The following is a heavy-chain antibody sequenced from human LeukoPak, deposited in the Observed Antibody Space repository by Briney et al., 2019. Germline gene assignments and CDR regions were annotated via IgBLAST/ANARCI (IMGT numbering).Heavy chain of an antibody. V-gene: IGHV1-2*02. CDR2: INPNSGGT. CDR3: ARGYYYDSGGYYP. J-gene: IGHJ5*02. CDR1: GYTFTGYC. Sequence: ASVKFSCKACGYTFTGYCMYWVRQAPGQGLEWMGWINPNSGGTNYAQKFQGRVTMTRVTSISTAYMELSRLRSDDTAVYYCARGYYYDSGGYYPWGQGTLVTVSS. D-gene: IGHD3-22*01.